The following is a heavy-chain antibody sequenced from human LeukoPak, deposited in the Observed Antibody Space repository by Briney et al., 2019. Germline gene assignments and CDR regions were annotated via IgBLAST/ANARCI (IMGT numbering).Heavy chain of an antibody. CDR2: ISSSGRTI. V-gene: IGHV3-48*03. CDR3: ARVRTGVLHYYYYYMDV. CDR1: GFTFSSYE. D-gene: IGHD3-10*01. Sequence: PGGSLRLSCAASGFTFSSYEMNWVRQAPGKGLEWVSYISSSGRTIYYADSVKGRFTISRDNAKNSLYLQMNSLRAEDTAVYYCARVRTGVLHYYYYYMDVWGKGTTVTISS. J-gene: IGHJ6*03.